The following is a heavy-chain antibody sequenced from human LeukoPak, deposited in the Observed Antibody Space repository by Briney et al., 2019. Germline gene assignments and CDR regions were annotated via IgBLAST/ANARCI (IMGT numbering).Heavy chain of an antibody. Sequence: GGSLRLSCAVSGFTLSSYSMSWVRQAPGKGLERVSTIDVATGLSYYADSVEGRFTISRDDSQNTLFLHLNSLRVDDTATYYCAKVNYYHPYFWGQGTLVIVSS. J-gene: IGHJ4*02. CDR1: GFTLSSYS. D-gene: IGHD3-10*01. CDR2: IDVATGLS. CDR3: AKVNYYHPYF. V-gene: IGHV3-23*01.